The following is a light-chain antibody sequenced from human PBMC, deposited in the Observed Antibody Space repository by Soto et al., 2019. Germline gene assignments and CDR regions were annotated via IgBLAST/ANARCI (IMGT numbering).Light chain of an antibody. CDR3: LQDYNYPST. J-gene: IGKJ1*01. CDR2: AAS. CDR1: QDIRND. Sequence: AMQTTQSTYALYACRGGKVSITRWASQDIRNDLGWYQQKPGKAPKVLIYAASSLQSGVPSSFTGSGPGTDFTLTISSLQPEHFATYYCLQDYNYPSTFGQGTKVDIK. V-gene: IGKV1-6*01.